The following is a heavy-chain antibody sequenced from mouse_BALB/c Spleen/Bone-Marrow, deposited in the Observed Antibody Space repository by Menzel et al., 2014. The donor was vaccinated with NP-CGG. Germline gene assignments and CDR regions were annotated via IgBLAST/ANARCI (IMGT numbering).Heavy chain of an antibody. Sequence: DVKMAESGGGLVQPGGSRKLSCAASGFTFSSFGMHWVRQAPEKGLEWVAYISSGSSTIYYADTVKGRFTISRDNPKNTLFLQMTSLRSEDTAMYYCARERRYYSSIYDYYALDYWGQGTSVPVSS. CDR2: ISSGSSTI. V-gene: IGHV5-17*02. CDR3: ARERRYYSSIYDYYALDY. J-gene: IGHJ4*01. CDR1: GFTFSSFG. D-gene: IGHD1-1*01.